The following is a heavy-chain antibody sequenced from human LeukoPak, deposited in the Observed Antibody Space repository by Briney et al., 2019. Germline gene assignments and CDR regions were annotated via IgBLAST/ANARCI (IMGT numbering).Heavy chain of an antibody. CDR3: VRALSVAARNWFDP. Sequence: SVKVSCKASGGTFSSYAISWVRQAPGQGLEWMGRIIPILGIANYAQKFQGRVTMTRNTSISTAYMELSSLRSEDTAVYYCVRALSVAARNWFDPWGQGTLVTVSS. CDR1: GGTFSSYA. J-gene: IGHJ5*02. CDR2: IIPILGIA. D-gene: IGHD6-19*01. V-gene: IGHV1-69*04.